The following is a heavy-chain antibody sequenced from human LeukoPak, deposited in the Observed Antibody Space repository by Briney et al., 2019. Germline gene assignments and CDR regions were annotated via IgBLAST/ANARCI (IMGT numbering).Heavy chain of an antibody. CDR3: ARGGYTDY. Sequence: ASVKVSCKASGYTXTNYYIHGVRQAPGQGLEWMGWINPNGGGTNYAQKFQGRITMTRDTSINTAYMELSGLTSDDMVVYYCARGGYTDYWGQGTLVTVSS. CDR1: GYTXTNYY. J-gene: IGHJ4*02. V-gene: IGHV1-2*02. CDR2: INPNGGGT. D-gene: IGHD5-24*01.